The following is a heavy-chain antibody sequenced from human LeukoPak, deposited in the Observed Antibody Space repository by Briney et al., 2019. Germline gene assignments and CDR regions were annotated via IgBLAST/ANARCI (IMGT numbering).Heavy chain of an antibody. V-gene: IGHV3-11*01. J-gene: IGHJ6*02. D-gene: IGHD3-22*01. CDR1: GFPFSDYY. CDR2: ISGSGSDL. CDR3: ARSIGYYYTMDV. Sequence: AGGSLRLSCVACGFPFSDYYMSWLRQAPGRGLEWISYISGSGSDLYYADSVKGRFTISSDNANNSVYLQMNSLRAEDTAVYYCARSIGYYYTMDVWGQGTTVTVSS.